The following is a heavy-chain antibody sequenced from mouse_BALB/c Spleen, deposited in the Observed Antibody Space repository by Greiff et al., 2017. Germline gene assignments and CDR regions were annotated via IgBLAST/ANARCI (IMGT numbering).Heavy chain of an antibody. CDR1: GFTFSSFG. D-gene: IGHD1-1*01. CDR2: ISSGSSTI. V-gene: IGHV5-17*02. CDR3: ARYYYGSRDWYFDV. Sequence: EVQLVESGGGLVQPGGSRKLSCAASGFTFSSFGMHWVRQAPEKGLEWVAYISSGSSTIYYADTVKGRFTISSDNPKNTLFLQMTSLRSEDTAMYDGARYYYGSRDWYFDVWGAGTTVTVSA. J-gene: IGHJ1*01.